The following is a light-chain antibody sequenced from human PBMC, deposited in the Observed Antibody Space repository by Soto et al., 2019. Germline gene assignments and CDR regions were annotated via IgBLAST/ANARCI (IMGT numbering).Light chain of an antibody. CDR1: SSDVGGYNY. Sequence: QSVLTQPPSASGSPGQSVAISCTGTSSDVGGYNYVSWYQQHPGKAPKLMIYEVNKRPSGVPDRFSGSKSGNTASLTVSGPQAEDEADDYCSSYAGSSNVFGTGTKVTVL. V-gene: IGLV2-8*01. J-gene: IGLJ1*01. CDR3: SSYAGSSNV. CDR2: EVN.